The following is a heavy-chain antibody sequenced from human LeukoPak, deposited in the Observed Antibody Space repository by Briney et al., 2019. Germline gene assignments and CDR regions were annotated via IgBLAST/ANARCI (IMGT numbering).Heavy chain of an antibody. D-gene: IGHD3-16*01. CDR2: INPDGSGK. J-gene: IGHJ4*02. CDR3: ASWGAGGNS. CDR1: GFTLSTYW. V-gene: IGHV3-7*01. Sequence: GGSLRLSREASGFTLSTYWMNWVRQVPGKGLDWVANINPDGSGKRYVDSVKGRFTIARDNAANSLSLQMNSLRAEDTAVYYCASWGAGGNSWGQGTLVTVSS.